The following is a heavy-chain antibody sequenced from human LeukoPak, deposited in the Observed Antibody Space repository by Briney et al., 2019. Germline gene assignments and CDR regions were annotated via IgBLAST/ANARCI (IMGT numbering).Heavy chain of an antibody. V-gene: IGHV1-2*02. CDR1: GYTFTGYF. D-gene: IGHD5-24*01. CDR3: ARTWGVEMATISSIDY. J-gene: IGHJ4*02. Sequence: ASVKVSCKASGYTFTGYFMHWVRQAPGQGLEWLGWINPNSGVTNYAQKFQGRVTMARDTSISTAYMELSRLRSDDTAVYYCARTWGVEMATISSIDYWGQGTLVTVSS. CDR2: INPNSGVT.